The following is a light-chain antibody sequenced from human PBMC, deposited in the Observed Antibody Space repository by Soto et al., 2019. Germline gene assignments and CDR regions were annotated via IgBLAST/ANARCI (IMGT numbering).Light chain of an antibody. CDR3: LQTYTLPRT. V-gene: IGKV1-39*01. J-gene: IGKJ1*01. Sequence: DIQMTQSPSSLSASVGDRVTITCRASLTIGDSLSWFQQKAGKPPTLLIYGASGLQSGVPARFIGSGSGTDFTLTISNMQREDFATYYCLQTYTLPRTFGQGTKVEFK. CDR2: GAS. CDR1: LTIGDS.